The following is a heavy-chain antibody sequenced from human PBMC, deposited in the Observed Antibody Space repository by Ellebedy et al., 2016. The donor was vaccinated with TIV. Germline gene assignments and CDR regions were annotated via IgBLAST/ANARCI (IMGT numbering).Heavy chain of an antibody. J-gene: IGHJ4*02. D-gene: IGHD6-13*01. V-gene: IGHV3-48*01. CDR1: GFTFSTYS. Sequence: GESLKISCVASGFTFSTYSMNWVRQAPGKGLEWVSYISSSSSAIYYADSVKGRFTISRDISKNTLILQMDSLRVEDTAVYYCAKGSIASALTCLDYWGQGTLVTVSS. CDR2: ISSSSSAI. CDR3: AKGSIASALTCLDY.